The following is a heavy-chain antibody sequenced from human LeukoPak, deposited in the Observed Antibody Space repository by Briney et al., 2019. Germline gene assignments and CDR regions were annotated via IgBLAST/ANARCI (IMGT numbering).Heavy chain of an antibody. CDR1: GFTFSSYE. V-gene: IGHV3-48*03. D-gene: IGHD3-22*01. J-gene: IGHJ4*02. Sequence: GGSLRLSCAASGFTFSSYEINWVRQAPGKGLEWVSYISSSGSTIYYADSVKGRFTISRDNAKNSLYLQMNSLRAEDTAVYYCARDYSYDSSGYDYWGQGTLVTVSS. CDR3: ARDYSYDSSGYDY. CDR2: ISSSGSTI.